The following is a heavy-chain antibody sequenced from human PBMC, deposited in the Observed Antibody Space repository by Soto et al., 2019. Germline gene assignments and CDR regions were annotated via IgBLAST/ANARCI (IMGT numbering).Heavy chain of an antibody. CDR3: ARASATFWFDP. V-gene: IGHV4-34*01. Sequence: PSETLSLTCAVYGGSFSGYYWSWIRQPPGKGLEWIGEINHSGSTNYNPSLKSRVTISVDTSKNQFSLKLTSVTAADTAVYYCARASATFWFDPWGPGTLVTVSS. CDR2: INHSGST. J-gene: IGHJ5*02. CDR1: GGSFSGYY.